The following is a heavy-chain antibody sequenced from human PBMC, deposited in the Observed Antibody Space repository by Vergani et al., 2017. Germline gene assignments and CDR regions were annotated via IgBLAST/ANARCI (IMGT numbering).Heavy chain of an antibody. CDR2: ISYDGSNK. CDR1: GFTFSSYG. D-gene: IGHD2-15*01. V-gene: IGHV3-30*18. J-gene: IGHJ4*02. Sequence: QVQLVESGGGVVQPGRSLRLSCAASGFTFSSYGMHWVRQAPGKGLEWVAVISYDGSNKYYADSVKGRFTISRDNSKNTLYLQMNSLRAEDTAVYYCAKDLPPGIVVVVAATPDYWGQGTLVTVSS. CDR3: AKDLPPGIVVVVAATPDY.